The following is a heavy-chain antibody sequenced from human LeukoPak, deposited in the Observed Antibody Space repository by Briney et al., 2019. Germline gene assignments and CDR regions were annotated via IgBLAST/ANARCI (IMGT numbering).Heavy chain of an antibody. CDR2: ITSSSSYI. Sequence: GGSLRLSCEASGFTFSSYNMNWVRQAPGKGLEWVSSITSSSSYIYYADSVKGRFTISRDNAKNSLYLQMDSLRVEDTAEYYCARDPYSGNYGAYYYYYMDVWGKGTTVTVSS. CDR1: GFTFSSYN. D-gene: IGHD1-26*01. V-gene: IGHV3-21*06. J-gene: IGHJ6*03. CDR3: ARDPYSGNYGAYYYYYMDV.